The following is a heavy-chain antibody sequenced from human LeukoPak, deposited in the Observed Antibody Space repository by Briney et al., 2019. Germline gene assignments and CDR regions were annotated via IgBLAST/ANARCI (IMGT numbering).Heavy chain of an antibody. CDR3: ARRSGNLNPIDY. CDR2: IDPSDSYT. V-gene: IGHV5-10-1*01. D-gene: IGHD1-20*01. CDR1: GYSFTSYW. Sequence: GESLKISCKGSGYSFTSYWISRVRQMLGKGLEWMGTIDPSDSYTNYNPSFQGHVTISADKSINTAYLQWSSLKASDTAMYYCARRSGNLNPIDYWGQGTLVTVSS. J-gene: IGHJ4*02.